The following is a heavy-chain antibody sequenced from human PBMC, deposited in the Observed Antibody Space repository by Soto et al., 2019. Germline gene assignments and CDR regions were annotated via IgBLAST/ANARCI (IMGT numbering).Heavy chain of an antibody. Sequence: EVQLVESGGGLVQPGGSLRLSCAASGFTFSSYSMNWVRQAPGKGLEWVSHIGSSGNSIYYADSVKGRFTISRDNAKNSLYLHMNSLRAEDTAVYYCARGTSCNTGSCSIFYYYYMDVWGKGTTVTVSS. J-gene: IGHJ6*03. CDR2: IGSSGNSI. CDR1: GFTFSSYS. D-gene: IGHD2-15*01. CDR3: ARGTSCNTGSCSIFYYYYMDV. V-gene: IGHV3-48*01.